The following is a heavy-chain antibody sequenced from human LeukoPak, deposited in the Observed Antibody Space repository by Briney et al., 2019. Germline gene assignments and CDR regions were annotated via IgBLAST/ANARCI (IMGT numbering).Heavy chain of an antibody. CDR3: ARPGIAVAGTAYSDY. V-gene: IGHV3-7*01. J-gene: IGHJ4*02. CDR2: IKEDGTEK. D-gene: IGHD6-19*01. Sequence: GGSLRLSCSASGFTFSAYWMTWVRQAPGKGLEWVANIKEDGTEKYYVDSVKGRFTISRDNAKNSMYLQMNSLRAEDTAVDYCARPGIAVAGTAYSDYWGQGTLVTVSS. CDR1: GFTFSAYW.